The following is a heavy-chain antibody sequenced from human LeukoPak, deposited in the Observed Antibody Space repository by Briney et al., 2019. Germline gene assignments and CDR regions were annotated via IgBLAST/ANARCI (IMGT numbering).Heavy chain of an antibody. CDR1: GGSISSSSYY. J-gene: IGHJ4*02. Sequence: SETLSLTCTVSGGSISSSSYYWGWIRQPPGKGLEWIGSIYYSGSTYYNPSLKSRVTISVDTSKNQFSLKLSSVTAADTAVYYCASGSYYETFDYWGQGTLVTVSS. V-gene: IGHV4-39*07. CDR2: IYYSGST. D-gene: IGHD1-26*01. CDR3: ASGSYYETFDY.